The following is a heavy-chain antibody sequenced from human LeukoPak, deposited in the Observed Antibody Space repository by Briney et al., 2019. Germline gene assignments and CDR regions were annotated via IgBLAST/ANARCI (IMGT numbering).Heavy chain of an antibody. CDR1: GGSISSYY. V-gene: IGHV4-59*01. Sequence: SETLSLTCTVSGGSISSYYWSWIRQPPGRGLEWIGYIYYSGSNNYNPSLKSRVTISVDTSKNQFSLKLSSVTAADTAVYYCARDTWGSGGIIDYWGQGTLVTVSS. J-gene: IGHJ4*02. CDR3: ARDTWGSGGIIDY. CDR2: IYYSGSN. D-gene: IGHD2-15*01.